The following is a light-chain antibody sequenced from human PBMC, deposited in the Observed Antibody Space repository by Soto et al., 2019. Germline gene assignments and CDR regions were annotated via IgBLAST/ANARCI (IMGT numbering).Light chain of an antibody. Sequence: EIGVAPSAGTVSFSPRERSSLSRRVSQSVSSSYLGWYQQKPGQAPRLLMYGASSRATGIPERFSGSGSGTDFTLTISRLEPEDFAVYYCQQYGSSPRTFGQGTKVDI. J-gene: IGKJ1*01. CDR1: QSVSSSY. CDR2: GAS. CDR3: QQYGSSPRT. V-gene: IGKV3-20*01.